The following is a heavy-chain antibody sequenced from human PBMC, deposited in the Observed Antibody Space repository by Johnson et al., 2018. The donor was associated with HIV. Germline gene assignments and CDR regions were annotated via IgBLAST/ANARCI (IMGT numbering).Heavy chain of an antibody. CDR3: ARSDITLVRGGTFDI. D-gene: IGHD3-10*01. J-gene: IGHJ3*02. V-gene: IGHV3-23*01. Sequence: VLLLESGGGLVQPGGSLRPSCAVSGFTFSSYAMSWVRQAPGKGLEWVSTISGSGSSTYYADSVKGRFTISRDNSKNTLYLQMKSLRAEDTAVYYCARSDITLVRGGTFDIWGQGTMVTVSS. CDR1: GFTFSSYA. CDR2: ISGSGSST.